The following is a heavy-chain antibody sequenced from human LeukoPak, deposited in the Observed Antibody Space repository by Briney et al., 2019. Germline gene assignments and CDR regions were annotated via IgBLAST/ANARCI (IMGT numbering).Heavy chain of an antibody. V-gene: IGHV5-51*01. Sequence: GESLKISCKGSGYSFTNYWIGWVRQMPGKGLEWMGIIYPGDSDTRYSPSFQGQVTISADKSISTAYLQWSSLKASDTAMYYCARGRLTTVVTPDYWGQGTLVTVSS. CDR3: ARGRLTTVVTPDY. D-gene: IGHD4-23*01. CDR1: GYSFTNYW. J-gene: IGHJ4*02. CDR2: IYPGDSDT.